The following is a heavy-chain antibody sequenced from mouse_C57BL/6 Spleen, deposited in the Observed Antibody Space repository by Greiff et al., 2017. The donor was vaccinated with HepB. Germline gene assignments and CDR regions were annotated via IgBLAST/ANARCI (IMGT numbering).Heavy chain of an antibody. V-gene: IGHV1-82*01. CDR3: ARRVSSYWYFDV. Sequence: QVQLQQSGPELVKPGASVKISCKASGYAFSSSWMNWVKQRPGKGLEWIGRIYPGDGDTNYNGKFKGKATLTADKSSSTAYMQLSSLTSEDSAVYFCARRVSSYWYFDVWGTGTTVTVSS. CDR2: IYPGDGDT. CDR1: GYAFSSSW. J-gene: IGHJ1*03. D-gene: IGHD1-1*01.